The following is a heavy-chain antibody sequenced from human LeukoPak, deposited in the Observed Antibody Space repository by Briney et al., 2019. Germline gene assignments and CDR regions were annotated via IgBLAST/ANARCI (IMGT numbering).Heavy chain of an antibody. CDR1: GGXISSGGYY. Sequence: PSETLSLTCTVSGGXISSGGYYWSWIRQHPGKGLEWIGYIYYSGSTYHNPSLKSRVTISVDTSKNQFSLKLSSVTAADTAVYYCARDDGYYYDSSGYLYWGQGTLVTVSS. CDR3: ARDDGYYYDSSGYLY. V-gene: IGHV4-31*03. D-gene: IGHD3-22*01. J-gene: IGHJ4*02. CDR2: IYYSGST.